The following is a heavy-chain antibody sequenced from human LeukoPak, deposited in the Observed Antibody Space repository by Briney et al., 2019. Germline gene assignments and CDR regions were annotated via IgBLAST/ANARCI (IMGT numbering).Heavy chain of an antibody. V-gene: IGHV3-74*01. CDR1: GFTLSSYW. CDR3: ARDTVLWFGESYDPYNWFDP. D-gene: IGHD3-10*01. CDR2: INSDGSST. J-gene: IGHJ5*02. Sequence: PGGSLRLSCAASGFTLSSYWMHWVRQAPGKGLVWVSRINSDGSSTSYADSVKGRFTISRDNAKNTLYLQMNGLRAEDTAVYYCARDTVLWFGESYDPYNWFDPWGQGTLVTVSS.